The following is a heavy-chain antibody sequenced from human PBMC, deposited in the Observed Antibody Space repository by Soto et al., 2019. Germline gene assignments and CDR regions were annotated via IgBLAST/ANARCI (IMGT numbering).Heavy chain of an antibody. CDR1: GGSISSYY. CDR3: ARRNYYDTSRYPFDY. V-gene: IGHV4-59*01. D-gene: IGHD3-22*01. Sequence: SETLSLTCTVSGGSISSYYWSWIRQPPGKGLEWIGYIYFRGTTNYNPSLKSRVTMSADTSKNQFSLKLNSVTAADTAVYYCARRNYYDTSRYPFDYWGQGMMVPVSS. J-gene: IGHJ4*02. CDR2: IYFRGTT.